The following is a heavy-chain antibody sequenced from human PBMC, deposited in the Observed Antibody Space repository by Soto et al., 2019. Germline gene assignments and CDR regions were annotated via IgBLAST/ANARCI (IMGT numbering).Heavy chain of an antibody. J-gene: IGHJ4*02. CDR3: ATSQKGYNWNYFDH. Sequence: SETLSLTCAVSGGSISGSYYYWAWLRQSPGKGPEWIGSVFYTGFTSYNPSLESRVSVSVDTSKSQFSLKRSAVTAADTAVYYCATSQKGYNWNYFDHWGQGALVTVSS. CDR2: VFYTGFT. V-gene: IGHV4-39*01. CDR1: GGSISGSYYY. D-gene: IGHD1-20*01.